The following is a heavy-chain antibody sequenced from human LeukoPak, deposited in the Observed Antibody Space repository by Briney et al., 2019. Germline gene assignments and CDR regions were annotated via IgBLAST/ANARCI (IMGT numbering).Heavy chain of an antibody. D-gene: IGHD4-17*01. CDR3: ARGGGYGDYEYFQH. J-gene: IGHJ1*01. Sequence: SETLSLTCVVYGGSSSGYYWSWIRQPPGKGLEWIGEINHSGSTNYNPSLKSRVTISVDTSKNQFSLKLSSVTAADTAVYYCARGGGYGDYEYFQHWGQGTLVTVSS. V-gene: IGHV4-34*01. CDR2: INHSGST. CDR1: GGSSSGYY.